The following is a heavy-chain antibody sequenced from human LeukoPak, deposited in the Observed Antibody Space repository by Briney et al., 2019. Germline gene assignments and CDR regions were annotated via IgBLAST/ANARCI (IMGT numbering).Heavy chain of an antibody. CDR3: ARVRSHHYYYYMDV. J-gene: IGHJ6*03. CDR1: GGTFSSYA. V-gene: IGHV1-69*05. Sequence: SVKVSCKASGGTFSSYAISWVRQAPGQELEWMGGIIPIFGTANYAQKFQGRVTITTDESTSTAYMELSSLRSEDTAVYYCARVRSHHYYYYMDVWGKGTTVTVSS. CDR2: IIPIFGTA.